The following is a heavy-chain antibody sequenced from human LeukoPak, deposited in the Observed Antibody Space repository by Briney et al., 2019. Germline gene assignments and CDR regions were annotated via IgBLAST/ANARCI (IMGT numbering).Heavy chain of an antibody. CDR1: GYTLTGYY. J-gene: IGHJ4*02. V-gene: IGHV1-2*02. CDR2: INPNSGGT. CDR3: ARDQGDSSSPYDY. Sequence: ASVKVSCKASGYTLTGYYMHWVRQAPGQGLEWMGWINPNSGGTNYAQKFQGRVTMTRDTSISTAYMELSRLRSDDTAVYYCARDQGDSSSPYDYWGQGTLVTVSS. D-gene: IGHD6-6*01.